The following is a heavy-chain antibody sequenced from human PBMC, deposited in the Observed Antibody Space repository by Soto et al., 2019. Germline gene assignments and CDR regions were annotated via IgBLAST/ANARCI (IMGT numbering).Heavy chain of an antibody. J-gene: IGHJ6*03. CDR3: VKGGGYYYYYMDV. D-gene: IGHD3-16*01. CDR2: ISGSGGST. CDR1: GFTFSSYA. V-gene: IGHV3-23*01. Sequence: EVQLLESGGGLVQPGGSLRLSCAASGFTFSSYAMSWVRQAPGKGLEWVSAISGSGGSTYYADSVKGRFTISRDNSKNTLYLQMNSLRAEDTAVYYCVKGGGYYYYYMDVWGKGTTVTVSS.